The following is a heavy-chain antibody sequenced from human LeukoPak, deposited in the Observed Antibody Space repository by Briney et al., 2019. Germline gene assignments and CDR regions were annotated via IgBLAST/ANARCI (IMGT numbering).Heavy chain of an antibody. D-gene: IGHD3-3*01. J-gene: IGHJ6*03. Sequence: ASVKVSCKASGYTFTSYYMHWVRQAPGQGLEWMGIINPSGGSTSYAQKFQGRVTMTRDTSTSTVYMELSSLRSEDTAVYYCAIGVLIIGYYYYKDVWGKGTTVTVSS. CDR1: GYTFTSYY. CDR2: INPSGGST. V-gene: IGHV1-46*03. CDR3: AIGVLIIGYYYYKDV.